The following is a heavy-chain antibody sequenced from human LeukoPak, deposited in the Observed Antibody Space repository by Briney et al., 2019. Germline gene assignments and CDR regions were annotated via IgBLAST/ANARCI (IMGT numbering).Heavy chain of an antibody. CDR2: IYYTGST. D-gene: IGHD6-19*01. V-gene: IGHV4-61*08. Sequence: SETLSLTCTVSGDSVSSGAYYWHWIRQPPGKGLVCIGYIYYTGSTDYNPSLKSQVTISVDTSKNQFSLKLSSVTAADTAVYYCARVRHSSGYYGYVDYWGQGTLVTVSS. CDR3: ARVRHSSGYYGYVDY. J-gene: IGHJ4*02. CDR1: GDSVSSGAYY.